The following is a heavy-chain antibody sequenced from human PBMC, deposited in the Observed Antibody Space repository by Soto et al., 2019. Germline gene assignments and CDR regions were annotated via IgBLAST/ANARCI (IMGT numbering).Heavy chain of an antibody. D-gene: IGHD2-15*01. CDR3: ARRCSGGSCHNYYYYGMDV. V-gene: IGHV4-31*03. J-gene: IGHJ6*02. CDR1: GGSISSGGYY. Sequence: SETLSLTCTVSGGSISSGGYYWSWIRQHPGKCLEWIGYIYYSGSTYYNPSLKSRVTISVDTSKNQFSLKLSSVTAADTAVYYCARRCSGGSCHNYYYYGMDVWGQGTTVTVYS. CDR2: IYYSGST.